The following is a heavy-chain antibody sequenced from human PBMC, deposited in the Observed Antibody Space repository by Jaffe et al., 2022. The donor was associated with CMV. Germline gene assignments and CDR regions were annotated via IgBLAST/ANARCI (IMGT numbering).Heavy chain of an antibody. J-gene: IGHJ4*02. Sequence: EVQLVESGGGLVQPGGSLRLSCAASGFTFSTSWMTWVRQAPGKGLEWVADIKQDGSEEYYVDSVKGRFTISRDNAKNSLYLQMNSLRAEDTAVYYCVRDSRVEKLSPIKAFDYWGPGTLVTVSS. CDR2: IKQDGSEE. V-gene: IGHV3-7*03. CDR3: VRDSRVEKLSPIKAFDY. D-gene: IGHD3-10*01. CDR1: GFTFSTSW.